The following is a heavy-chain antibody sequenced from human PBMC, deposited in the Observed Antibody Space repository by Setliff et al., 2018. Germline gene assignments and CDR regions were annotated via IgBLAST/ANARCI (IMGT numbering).Heavy chain of an antibody. CDR3: AKSGGDHCCPLYHHYYMDV. Sequence: GGSLRLSCAASGFTFSIYIINWVRQAPGKGLEWISYISSGSNSIYYADSVKGRFTISRDNARNSLYLQMDRLRPEDTAVYYCAKSGGDHCCPLYHHYYMDVWGTGTTVTVSS. CDR2: ISSGSNSI. CDR1: GFTFSIYI. D-gene: IGHD2-21*02. J-gene: IGHJ6*03. V-gene: IGHV3-48*01.